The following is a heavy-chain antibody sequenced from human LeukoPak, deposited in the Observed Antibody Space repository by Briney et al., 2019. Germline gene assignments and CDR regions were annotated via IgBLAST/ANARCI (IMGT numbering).Heavy chain of an antibody. Sequence: GGSLRLSCAASRFTFSVSVMHWVSQAPGKGLEYVSVISSNGGSTSYANSVKGRFTISRDNSKNTLYLQMNSLRAEDTAVYYCAKDHRGYCSSTSCPYYSDYWGQGTLVTVSS. D-gene: IGHD2-2*01. CDR1: RFTFSVSV. J-gene: IGHJ4*02. CDR2: ISSNGGST. CDR3: AKDHRGYCSSTSCPYYSDY. V-gene: IGHV3-64*01.